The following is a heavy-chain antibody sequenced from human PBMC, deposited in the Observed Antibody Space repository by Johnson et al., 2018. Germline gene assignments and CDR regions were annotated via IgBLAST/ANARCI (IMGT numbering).Heavy chain of an antibody. Sequence: VQLVESGGGLVQPGRSLRLSCAASGFIFDDYAMYWVRQAPGKGLEWVSGITWNSGTIGYADSVKGRFTISRDNTKSSLYLQMNSLRPEDTALYYCTKDRWYYYETRKGAFDIWGQGTMVTVSP. CDR3: TKDRWYYYETRKGAFDI. CDR1: GFIFDDYA. CDR2: ITWNSGTI. J-gene: IGHJ3*02. V-gene: IGHV3-9*01. D-gene: IGHD3-22*01.